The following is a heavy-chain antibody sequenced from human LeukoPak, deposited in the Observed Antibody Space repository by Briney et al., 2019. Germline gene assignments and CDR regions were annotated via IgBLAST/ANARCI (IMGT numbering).Heavy chain of an antibody. CDR1: GFTFSNAW. CDR3: TRTLRVRYFDWHDAFDI. V-gene: IGHV3-49*04. D-gene: IGHD3-9*01. J-gene: IGHJ3*02. CDR2: IRSKAYGGTT. Sequence: PGGSLRLSCAASGFTFSNAWMSWVRQAPGKGLEWVGFIRSKAYGGTTEYAASVKGRFTISRDDSKSIAYLQMNSLKTEDTAVYYCTRTLRVRYFDWHDAFDIWGQGTMVTVSS.